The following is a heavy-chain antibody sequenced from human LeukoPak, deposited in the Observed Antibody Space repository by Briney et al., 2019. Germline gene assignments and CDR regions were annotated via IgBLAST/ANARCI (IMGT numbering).Heavy chain of an antibody. CDR2: IYYSGST. CDR1: GGSISYYY. D-gene: IGHD3-22*01. Sequence: PFETLSLTCTVSGGSISYYYWSWIRQPPGKGLEWIGYIYYSGSTNYNPSLKSRVTISVDTSKNQFSLKLSSVTAADTAVYYCARGGYDSRLFDVWGRGTMVTVSS. CDR3: ARGGYDSRLFDV. J-gene: IGHJ3*01. V-gene: IGHV4-59*01.